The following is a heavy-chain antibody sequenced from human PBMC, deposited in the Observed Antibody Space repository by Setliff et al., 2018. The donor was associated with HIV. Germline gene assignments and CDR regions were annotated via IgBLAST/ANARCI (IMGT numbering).Heavy chain of an antibody. D-gene: IGHD2-15*01. J-gene: IGHJ4*02. CDR3: ARGGLGVVGAIDY. CDR2: IIHSGGT. Sequence: LSLTCAVYGGSFSGYYWTWIRQPPGRGLEWIGEIIHSGGTNYNRSLKSRVTISVDTSKNQFSLNLSAVTAADTAVYYCARGGLGVVGAIDYWSQGTLVTVSS. CDR1: GGSFSGYY. V-gene: IGHV4-34*12.